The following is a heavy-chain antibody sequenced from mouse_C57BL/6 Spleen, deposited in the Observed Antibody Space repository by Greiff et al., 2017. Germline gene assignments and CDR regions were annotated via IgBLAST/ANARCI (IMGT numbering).Heavy chain of an antibody. V-gene: IGHV5-6*01. CDR1: GFTFSSYG. CDR2: ISSGGSYT. CDR3: ARQGLRNYFDY. Sequence: EVQVVESGGDLVKPGGSLKLSCAASGFTFSSYGMSWVRQTPDKRLEWVATISSGGSYTYYPDSVKGRFTISRDNAKNTLYLQMSSLKSEDTAMYYCARQGLRNYFDYWGQGTTLTVSS. D-gene: IGHD2-2*01. J-gene: IGHJ2*01.